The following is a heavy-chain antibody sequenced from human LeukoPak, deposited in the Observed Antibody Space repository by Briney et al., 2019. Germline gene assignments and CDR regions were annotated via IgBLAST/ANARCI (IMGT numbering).Heavy chain of an antibody. CDR1: GYTSTRYD. J-gene: IGHJ6*02. CDR3: ARIQYYYGSGYYYGMDV. CDR2: MNPNSGNT. V-gene: IGHV1-8*01. D-gene: IGHD3-10*01. Sequence: GASVNVSSTASGYTSTRYDINWVRQAPGQGVEWMGWMNPNSGNTGYAQKFQGRVTMTRNTSISTAYMELSSLRSEDTAVYYCARIQYYYGSGYYYGMDVWGQGTTVTVSS.